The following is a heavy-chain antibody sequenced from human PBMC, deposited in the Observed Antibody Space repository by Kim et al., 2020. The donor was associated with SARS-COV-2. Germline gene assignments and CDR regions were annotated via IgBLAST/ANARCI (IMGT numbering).Heavy chain of an antibody. CDR3: TKGPRSGSSYYFDY. D-gene: IGHD1-26*01. J-gene: IGHJ4*02. V-gene: IGHV3-23*01. CDR1: ALTFGSYA. Sequence: GGSLRLSCAASALTFGSYAMTWVRQAPGKGLEWVSLITGSGESTYYADSVKGRFTISRDNSKNMLYLQMNSLRTEDTAIYYCTKGPRSGSSYYFDYWGQG. CDR2: ITGSGEST.